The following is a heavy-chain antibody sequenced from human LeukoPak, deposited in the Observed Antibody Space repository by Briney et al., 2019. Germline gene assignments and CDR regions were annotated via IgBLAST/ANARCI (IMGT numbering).Heavy chain of an antibody. D-gene: IGHD3-10*01. CDR1: GFTFSSYA. CDR2: ISGSGGRT. J-gene: IGHJ4*02. Sequence: GGSLRLSCAASGFTFSSYAMSWVRQAPGRGLEWVSAISGSGGRTYYADSATGRFTISRDNSKNTMYLQINSVRAEDTAVYYCAKGLWFGESAFDYWGQGTLVTVSS. CDR3: AKGLWFGESAFDY. V-gene: IGHV3-23*01.